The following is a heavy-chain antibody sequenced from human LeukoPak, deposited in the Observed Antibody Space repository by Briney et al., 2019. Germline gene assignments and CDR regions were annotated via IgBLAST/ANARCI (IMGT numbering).Heavy chain of an antibody. V-gene: IGHV4-4*02. CDR2: IYHTGNT. CDR1: GGSISSDNW. Sequence: SGTLSLTCAVSGGSISSDNWWSWVRQPPGKGLEWIGEIYHTGNTNYNPSLTSRVTISVDTSKNQFSLKLSSVTAADTAVYYCARRSGYSYGLRYWGQGTLVTVSS. D-gene: IGHD5-18*01. J-gene: IGHJ4*02. CDR3: ARRSGYSYGLRY.